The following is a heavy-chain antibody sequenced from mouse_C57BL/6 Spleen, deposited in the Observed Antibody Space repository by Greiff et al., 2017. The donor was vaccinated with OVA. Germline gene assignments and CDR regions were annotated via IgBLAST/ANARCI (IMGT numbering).Heavy chain of an antibody. Sequence: QVQLQQPGAELVKPGASVKLSCKASGYTFTSYWMHWVKQRPGQGLEWIGMIHPNSGSTNYNEKFKSKATLTVDKSSSAAYMQLSSLTSEDSAVYYCARQFITTVVASGYWGQGTTLTVSS. V-gene: IGHV1-64*01. J-gene: IGHJ2*01. CDR1: GYTFTSYW. CDR2: IHPNSGST. CDR3: ARQFITTVVASGY. D-gene: IGHD1-1*01.